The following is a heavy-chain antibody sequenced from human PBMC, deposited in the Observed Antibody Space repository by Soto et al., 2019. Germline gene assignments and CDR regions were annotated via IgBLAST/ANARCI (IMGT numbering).Heavy chain of an antibody. CDR2: IYPGDSDT. J-gene: IGHJ3*02. Sequence: EVQLVQSGAEVKKPGESLKISCKGSGYSFTSYWIGWVRQMPGKGLEWMGIIYPGDSDTRYSPSFQGQVTISADKSISTAYLQWSSLKASDTAMYYCARNLPILPYDSSAWGAFDIWGQGTMVTVSS. CDR1: GYSFTSYW. D-gene: IGHD3-22*01. V-gene: IGHV5-51*01. CDR3: ARNLPILPYDSSAWGAFDI.